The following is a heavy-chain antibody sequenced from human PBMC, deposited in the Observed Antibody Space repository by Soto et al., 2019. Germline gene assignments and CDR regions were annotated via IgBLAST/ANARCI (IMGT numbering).Heavy chain of an antibody. D-gene: IGHD2-21*01. V-gene: IGHV5-51*01. CDR2: IYPGDSDT. CDR3: ARLRSKVWDAFDI. CDR1: GYSFTSYW. J-gene: IGHJ3*02. Sequence: GESLKISCKVSGYSFTSYWIGWVRQMPGKGLEWMGIIYPGDSDTRYSPSFQGQVTISADKSISTAYLQWSSLKASDTAMYYCARLRSKVWDAFDIWGQGTMVTVSS.